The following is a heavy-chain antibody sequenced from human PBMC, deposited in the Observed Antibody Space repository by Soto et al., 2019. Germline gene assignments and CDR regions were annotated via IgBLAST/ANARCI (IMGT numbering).Heavy chain of an antibody. D-gene: IGHD3-16*02. CDR2: IYSSGRT. CDR1: GGSINSDEFY. V-gene: IGHV4-31*03. Sequence: QVQLQESGPGLVKPSQTLSLTCSLSGGSINSDEFYWTWIRQSPGKGLEWIGYIYSSGRTHYNPSLKSRINISLDTSNNLLSLRLSSVTAADTAVYSCARMGLHLGELSRNWFDPWGRGTLVTVSS. CDR3: ARMGLHLGELSRNWFDP. J-gene: IGHJ5*02.